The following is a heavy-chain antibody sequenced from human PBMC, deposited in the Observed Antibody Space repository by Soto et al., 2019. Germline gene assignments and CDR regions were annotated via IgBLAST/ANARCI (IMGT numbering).Heavy chain of an antibody. Sequence: GGSLRLSCVVSGFTVSSNYMSWVRQAPGKGLEWVSVIYSGGSTYYADSVKGRFTISRDNSKNTLYLQMNSLRAEDTAVYYCAREDGYRGGDAFDIWGQGTMVTVSS. V-gene: IGHV3-66*01. J-gene: IGHJ3*02. CDR2: IYSGGST. CDR3: AREDGYRGGDAFDI. D-gene: IGHD5-12*01. CDR1: GFTVSSNY.